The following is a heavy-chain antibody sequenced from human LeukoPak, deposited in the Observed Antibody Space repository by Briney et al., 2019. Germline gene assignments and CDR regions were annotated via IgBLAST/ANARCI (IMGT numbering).Heavy chain of an antibody. CDR3: AKPLEGYSSSWLDY. V-gene: IGHV3-30*18. J-gene: IGHJ4*02. Sequence: PGRSQRLSCAASGFTFSSYGMHWVRQAPGKGLEWVAFISYDGTNKYYADSVKGRFTISRDNSKNTLYLQMNSLRAEDTAVFYCAKPLEGYSSSWLDYWGQGTLVTVSS. CDR2: ISYDGTNK. CDR1: GFTFSSYG. D-gene: IGHD6-13*01.